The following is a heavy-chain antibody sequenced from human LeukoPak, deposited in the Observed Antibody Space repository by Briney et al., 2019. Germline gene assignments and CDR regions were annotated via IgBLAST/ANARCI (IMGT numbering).Heavy chain of an antibody. Sequence: SQTLSLTCTVSGGSITSGDYYWSWIRQPPGKGLEWIGYIYYSGSTYYNPSLKSRVTISVDTSKNQFSLKLSSVTAADTAVYYCARNALWLGEPTYYFDYWGQGTLVTVSS. D-gene: IGHD3-10*01. V-gene: IGHV4-30-4*01. J-gene: IGHJ4*02. CDR1: GGSITSGDYY. CDR2: IYYSGST. CDR3: ARNALWLGEPTYYFDY.